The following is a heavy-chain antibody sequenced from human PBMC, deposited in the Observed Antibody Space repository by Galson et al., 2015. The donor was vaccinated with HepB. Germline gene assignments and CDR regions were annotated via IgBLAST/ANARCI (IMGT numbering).Heavy chain of an antibody. J-gene: IGHJ3*02. V-gene: IGHV3-23*01. CDR2: ISGSGGST. Sequence: SLRLSCAASGFTFSSYAMSWVRQAPGKGLEWVSAISGSGGSTYYADSVKGRFTISRDNSKNTLYLQMNSLRAEDTAVYYCAKVWREDYDILTGYRGAGGAFDIWGQGTMVTVSS. D-gene: IGHD3-9*01. CDR1: GFTFSSYA. CDR3: AKVWREDYDILTGYRGAGGAFDI.